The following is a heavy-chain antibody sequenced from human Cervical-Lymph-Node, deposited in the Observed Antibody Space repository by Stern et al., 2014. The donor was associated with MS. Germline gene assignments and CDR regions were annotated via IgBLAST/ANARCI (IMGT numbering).Heavy chain of an antibody. D-gene: IGHD1-14*01. CDR3: ATASLTEARMSAFDY. CDR1: GYRLTGIS. V-gene: IGHV1-24*01. CDR2: FDPEHGET. J-gene: IGHJ4*02. Sequence: QVQLGQSGAEVKKPGASVKVSCKVSGYRLTGISMHWVRQAPGKGLDWMGGFDPEHGETIYARRFQGRVTMTEDTSTDTAYLDLSRLKSEDTAVYYCATASLTEARMSAFDYWGQGTLVTVSS.